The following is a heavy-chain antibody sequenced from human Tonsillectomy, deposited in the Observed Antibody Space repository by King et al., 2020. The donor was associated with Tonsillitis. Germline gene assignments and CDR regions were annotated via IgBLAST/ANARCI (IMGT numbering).Heavy chain of an antibody. J-gene: IGHJ4*02. D-gene: IGHD2-15*01. Sequence: VQLVESGGGVVQPGRSLRLSCAASGFTFSSYGMHWVRQAPGKGLGWVAVISYDGSNKYYADSVKGRFTISRDNTKTTLYLQMNSLRGEDTAVYYCAKEYCSGGSCYFGLDYWGQGTLVTVSS. CDR1: GFTFSSYG. V-gene: IGHV3-30*18. CDR3: AKEYCSGGSCYFGLDY. CDR2: ISYDGSNK.